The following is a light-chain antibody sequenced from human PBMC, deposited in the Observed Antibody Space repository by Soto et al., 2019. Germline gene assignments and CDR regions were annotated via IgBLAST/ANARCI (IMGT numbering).Light chain of an antibody. V-gene: IGLV2-11*01. CDR1: SSDVGGYNY. CDR2: DVS. Sequence: QSALTQPRSVSGSPGQSVTISCTGTSSDVGGYNYVSWYQQHPGKAPKLMIYDVSKRPSGVPDRFSGSKSGNTASLTISGLQAEDEADYYCCSYAGRYTLIVVFGGGTKVTVL. J-gene: IGLJ2*01. CDR3: CSYAGRYTLIVV.